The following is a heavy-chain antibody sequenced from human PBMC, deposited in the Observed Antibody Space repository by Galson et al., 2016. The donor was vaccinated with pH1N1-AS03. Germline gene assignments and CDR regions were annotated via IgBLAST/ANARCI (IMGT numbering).Heavy chain of an antibody. D-gene: IGHD2-15*01. V-gene: IGHV3-30*03. Sequence: SLRLSCAASGFTFSRYPIHWVRQAPGKGLEWEALISYDGVTEHYADSVKGRFTISRDNFKNTVYLQMNSLRADDTAVYHCARGYCGGGGCHNWGGMDVWGQGTTVTVSS. J-gene: IGHJ6*02. CDR1: GFTFSRYP. CDR2: ISYDGVTE. CDR3: ARGYCGGGGCHNWGGMDV.